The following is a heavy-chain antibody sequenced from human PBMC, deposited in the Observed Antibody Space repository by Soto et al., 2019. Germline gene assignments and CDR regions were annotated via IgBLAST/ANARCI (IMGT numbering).Heavy chain of an antibody. Sequence: QVQLVESGGGVVQPGRSLRLSCAASGFTFSSYGMHWVRQAPGKGLEWVAVISYDGSNKYYADSVKGRFTISRDNSKNTLYLQMNSLRAEDTAVYYCPQDLGFGDDYWGQGTLVTVSS. CDR2: ISYDGSNK. CDR3: PQDLGFGDDY. D-gene: IGHD3-10*01. J-gene: IGHJ4*02. V-gene: IGHV3-30*18. CDR1: GFTFSSYG.